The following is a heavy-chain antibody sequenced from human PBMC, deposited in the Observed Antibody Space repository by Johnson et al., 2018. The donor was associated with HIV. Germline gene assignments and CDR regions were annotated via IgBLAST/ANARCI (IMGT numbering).Heavy chain of an antibody. CDR1: GLTFSNYD. Sequence: QVQLVESGGGAVQPGGSLRISCTASGLTFSNYDMHWVRQAPGKGLEWVTFIRYDGSNKYYADSVKGRFTVSRDNSKNTLYLHMNSLKPEDTAVYYCAKEFALLWEWFQTDGRAFDIWGQGTMVTVSS. CDR2: IRYDGSNK. J-gene: IGHJ3*02. CDR3: AKEFALLWEWFQTDGRAFDI. D-gene: IGHD3-3*01. V-gene: IGHV3-30*02.